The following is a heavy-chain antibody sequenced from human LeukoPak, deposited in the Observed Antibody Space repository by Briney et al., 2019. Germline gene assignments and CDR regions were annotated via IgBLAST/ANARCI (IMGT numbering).Heavy chain of an antibody. CDR1: GFTFSSYA. CDR2: ISGSGGST. V-gene: IGHV3-23*01. CDR3: ASSGSYFMDAFDI. Sequence: GGSLRLSCAASGFTFSSYAMSWVRQAPGKGLEWVSAISGSGGSTYYADSVKGRFTISRDNSKNTLYLQMNSLRAEDTAVYYCASSGSYFMDAFDIWGQGTMVTVPS. D-gene: IGHD1-26*01. J-gene: IGHJ3*02.